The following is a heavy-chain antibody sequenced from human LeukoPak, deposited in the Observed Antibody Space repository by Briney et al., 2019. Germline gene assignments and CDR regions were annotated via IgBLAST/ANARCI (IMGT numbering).Heavy chain of an antibody. V-gene: IGHV3-49*03. CDR2: IRSKAYGGTT. D-gene: IGHD5-12*01. CDR1: GFTFGDYA. J-gene: IGHJ4*02. CDR3: ARFRRYSGYDYKD. Sequence: SGGSLRLSCTASGFTFGDYAMSWFRQAPGKGLEWVGFIRSKAYGGTTEYAASVKGRFTISRDDSKSIAYLQMNSLRAEDTAVYYCARFRRYSGYDYKDWGQGTLVTVSS.